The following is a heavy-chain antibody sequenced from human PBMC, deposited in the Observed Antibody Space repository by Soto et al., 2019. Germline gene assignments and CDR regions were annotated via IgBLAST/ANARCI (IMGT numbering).Heavy chain of an antibody. V-gene: IGHV1-46*03. CDR3: SRGAQGGGSYRFANY. Sequence: ASVKVSCKASGYTLTTYYMHWVRQAPGQGLEWMGIINPSGGSTTYAQKFQGRVTMTRDTSTSTVYMELSSLRSEDTAVYYCSRGAQGGGSYRFANYWGQGTLVTVSS. J-gene: IGHJ4*02. D-gene: IGHD1-26*01. CDR1: GYTLTTYY. CDR2: INPSGGST.